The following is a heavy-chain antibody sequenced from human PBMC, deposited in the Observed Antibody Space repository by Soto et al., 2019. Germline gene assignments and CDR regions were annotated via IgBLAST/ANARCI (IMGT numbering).Heavy chain of an antibody. V-gene: IGHV3-74*01. Sequence: GGSLRLSCAASGFTFSSSWMHWVRQAPGKGLVWVSRVSGDGSSTNYADSVKGRFTISRDNAKNSLYLQMNSLRAEDTAVYYCARGAIGVAARDFDYWGQGTLVTVSS. J-gene: IGHJ4*02. CDR1: GFTFSSSW. CDR3: ARGAIGVAARDFDY. D-gene: IGHD6-6*01. CDR2: VSGDGSST.